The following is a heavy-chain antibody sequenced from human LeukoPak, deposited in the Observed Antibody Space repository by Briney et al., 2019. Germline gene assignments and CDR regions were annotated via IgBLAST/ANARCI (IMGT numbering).Heavy chain of an antibody. CDR1: GYTFISYA. CDR3: ASEVEVVAAIVVY. V-gene: IGHV1-3*01. D-gene: IGHD2-15*01. J-gene: IGHJ4*02. CDR2: INAGNGNT. Sequence: GASVKVSCKASGYTFISYAMHGVRQAPGQRLEWMGWINAGNGNTKYSQKFQGRVTITRDTSASTAYMELSSLRSEDTAVYYCASEVEVVAAIVVYWGQGTLVTVSS.